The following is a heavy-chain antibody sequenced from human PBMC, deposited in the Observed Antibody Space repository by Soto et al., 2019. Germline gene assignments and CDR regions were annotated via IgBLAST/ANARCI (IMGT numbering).Heavy chain of an antibody. CDR1: GFTFSDHA. CDR3: AIDLWGHTH. V-gene: IGHV3-23*01. CDR2: VSGGGTGA. D-gene: IGHD3-16*01. J-gene: IGHJ4*02. Sequence: EVQLLESGGGLVQPGGSLRLSCTASGFTFSDHAMTWVRQAPGKGLEWLSGVSGGGTGAYYPDSVKVRFTVSRDNSNNTVFLQMHSLRFEDTAVYYCAIDLWGHTHWGQGTLVTVSS.